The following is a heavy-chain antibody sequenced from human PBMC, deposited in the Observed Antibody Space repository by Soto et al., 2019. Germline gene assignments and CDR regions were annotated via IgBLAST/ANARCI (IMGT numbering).Heavy chain of an antibody. CDR3: AGNWNYESDYYYYGMDV. Sequence: ASVKVSCKDSGYTFTSYGISWVRQAPGQGLEWMGWISAYNGNTNYAQKLQGRVTMTTDTSTSTAYMELRSLRSDDTAVYYCAGNWNYESDYYYYGMDVWGQGTTVTVSS. D-gene: IGHD1-7*01. CDR2: ISAYNGNT. V-gene: IGHV1-18*01. J-gene: IGHJ6*02. CDR1: GYTFTSYG.